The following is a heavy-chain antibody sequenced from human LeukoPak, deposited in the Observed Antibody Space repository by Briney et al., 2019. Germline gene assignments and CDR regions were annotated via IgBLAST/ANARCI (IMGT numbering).Heavy chain of an antibody. CDR2: TSGSGGST. CDR3: AKHRGGYFDH. Sequence: PGGSLRVSCAASGFTFSSYAMSWVRQAPGKGLEWVSGTSGSGGSTYYADSVKGRLTISRDNSKNTLYLQMNSLRAEDTAVYYCAKHRGGYFDHWGQGTLVTVSS. V-gene: IGHV3-23*01. J-gene: IGHJ4*02. D-gene: IGHD1-14*01. CDR1: GFTFSSYA.